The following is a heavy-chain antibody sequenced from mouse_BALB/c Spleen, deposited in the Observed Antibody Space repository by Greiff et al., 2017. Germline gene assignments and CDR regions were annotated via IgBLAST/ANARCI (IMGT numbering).Heavy chain of an antibody. CDR1: GFTFSSFG. V-gene: IGHV5-17*02. J-gene: IGHJ1*01. CDR3: ARCTHYYGSSYWYFDV. Sequence: EVKLVESGGGLVQPGGSRKLSCAASGFTFSSFGMHWVRQAPEKGLEWVAYISSGSSTIYYADTVKGRFTISRDNPKNTLFLQMTSLRSEDTAMYYCARCTHYYGSSYWYFDVWGAGTTVTVSS. D-gene: IGHD1-1*01. CDR2: ISSGSSTI.